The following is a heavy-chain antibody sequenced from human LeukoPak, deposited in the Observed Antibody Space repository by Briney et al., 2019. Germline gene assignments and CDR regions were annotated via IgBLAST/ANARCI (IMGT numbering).Heavy chain of an antibody. D-gene: IGHD3-9*01. J-gene: IGHJ4*02. V-gene: IGHV4-31*03. Sequence: KTSETLSLTCTVSGGSISSGGYYWSWIRQHPGKGPEWIGYIYYSGSTYYNPSLKSRVTISVDTSKNQFSLKLSSVTAADTAVYYCARGDFDWLFDYWGQGTLVTVSS. CDR3: ARGDFDWLFDY. CDR1: GGSISSGGYY. CDR2: IYYSGST.